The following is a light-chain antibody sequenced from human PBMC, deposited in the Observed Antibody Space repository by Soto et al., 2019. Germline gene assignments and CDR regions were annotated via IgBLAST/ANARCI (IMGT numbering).Light chain of an antibody. CDR3: QSYDIRLSSWV. J-gene: IGLJ3*02. V-gene: IGLV1-40*01. CDR1: SSNIGAGYD. CDR2: GNS. Sequence: QAVVTQPPSVSGAPGQRVTISCTGSSSNIGAGYDVHWYQQLPGTAPKLLIYGNSNRPSGVPDRFSGSKSGTSASLAITGLQAEDEADYYCQSYDIRLSSWVFGGGTKLTVL.